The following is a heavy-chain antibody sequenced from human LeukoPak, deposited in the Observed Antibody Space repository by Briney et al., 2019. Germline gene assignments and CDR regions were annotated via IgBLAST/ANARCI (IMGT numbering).Heavy chain of an antibody. CDR3: AKVTGVWLAVAGIFDY. D-gene: IGHD6-19*01. J-gene: IGHJ4*02. CDR2: IYSDNT. Sequence: PGGSLRLSCTVSGFTVSSNSMSWVRQAPGKGLEWVSFIYSDNTHYSDSVKGRFTISRDNSKNTVYLQMNSLRAEDTAVYYCAKVTGVWLAVAGIFDYWGQGTLVTVSS. CDR1: GFTVSSNS. V-gene: IGHV3-66*03.